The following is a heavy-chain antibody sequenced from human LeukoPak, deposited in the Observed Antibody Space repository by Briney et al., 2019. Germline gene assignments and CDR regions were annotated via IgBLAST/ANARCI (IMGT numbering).Heavy chain of an antibody. D-gene: IGHD6-6*01. Sequence: GGSLRLXCVASGFTFRIYSMNWVRQAPGKGLESVASMSSSSSFITYADSIKGRFTISRDNAKNSLYLQMNSLRAEDTAVYYCVKNRQSSSSDFDYWGQGTLVTVSS. CDR3: VKNRQSSSSDFDY. J-gene: IGHJ4*02. CDR2: MSSSSSFI. CDR1: GFTFRIYS. V-gene: IGHV3-21*06.